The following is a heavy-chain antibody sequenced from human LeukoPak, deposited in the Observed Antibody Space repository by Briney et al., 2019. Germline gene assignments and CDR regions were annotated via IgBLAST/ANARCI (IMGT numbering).Heavy chain of an antibody. CDR2: IGSRSSSI. Sequence: SGGSLRLSCAASGFTFSTYNMHWVRQAPGQGLEWVPYIGSRSSSIKYADSVKGRFTISTDNAKNSLYLQMNSLRAEDTAVYYCARGAVAGYLNAPLDYWGQGTLVTVSS. CDR3: ARGAVAGYLNAPLDY. J-gene: IGHJ4*02. CDR1: GFTFSTYN. D-gene: IGHD6-13*01. V-gene: IGHV3-48*01.